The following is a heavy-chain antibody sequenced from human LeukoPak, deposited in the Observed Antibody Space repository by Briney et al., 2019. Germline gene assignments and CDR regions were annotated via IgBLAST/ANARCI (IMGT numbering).Heavy chain of an antibody. Sequence: SETLSLTCTVSGGSISSNNYYWGWIRQPPGQGLEWIGSIYYSGTTYYNSSLESRVTISVDTSKNQFSLMLSFVTAAETAVCYCAASRSSRPNNFDYWGQGTLVTVSS. D-gene: IGHD6-13*01. CDR2: IYYSGTT. CDR3: AASRSSRPNNFDY. CDR1: GGSISSNNYY. J-gene: IGHJ4*01. V-gene: IGHV4-39*01.